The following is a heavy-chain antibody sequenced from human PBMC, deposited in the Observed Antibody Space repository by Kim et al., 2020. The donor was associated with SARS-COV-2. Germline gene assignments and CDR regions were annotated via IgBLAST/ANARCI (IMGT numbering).Heavy chain of an antibody. D-gene: IGHD3-3*01. CDR1: GDSISSSSYY. V-gene: IGHV4-39*01. Sequence: SETLSLTCTVSGDSISSSSYYWDWIRQPPGKGLEWIGSIYYSGSTYYNPSLKSRVSISVDTSKNHFSLRLTSVTAADTAVYYCARHPLKDNLFTIFGVVPSMGLDPWGQGTLVTVSS. J-gene: IGHJ5*02. CDR3: ARHPLKDNLFTIFGVVPSMGLDP. CDR2: IYYSGST.